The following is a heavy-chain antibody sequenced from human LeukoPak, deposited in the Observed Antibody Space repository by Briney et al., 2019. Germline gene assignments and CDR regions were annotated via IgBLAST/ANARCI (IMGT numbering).Heavy chain of an antibody. V-gene: IGHV4-4*07. CDR1: DASISNYF. Sequence: SETLSLTCAVSDASISNYFWSWIRQPAGKGLEWIGRIYTSGSTDYNPSLKSRLTMSVDTSKNQFSLKLSSVTAADTAVYYCARHRDWFDPWGQGTLVTVSS. J-gene: IGHJ5*02. CDR3: ARHRDWFDP. CDR2: IYTSGST.